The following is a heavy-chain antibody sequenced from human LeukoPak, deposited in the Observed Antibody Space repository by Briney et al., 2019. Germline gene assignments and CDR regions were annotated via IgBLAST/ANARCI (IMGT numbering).Heavy chain of an antibody. D-gene: IGHD2/OR15-2a*01. J-gene: IGHJ4*02. CDR1: GYTFTNYA. CDR3: ARDYGWVLPH. Sequence: GASVKVSCKASGYTFTNYAMNWVRQAPGQGLEWMGWIDTNTGNPTYAQDFAGRFVFSLDTSVSTAYLQISSLKAEDTAVYYCARDYGWVLPHWGQGTLVTVSS. CDR2: IDTNTGNP. V-gene: IGHV7-4-1*02.